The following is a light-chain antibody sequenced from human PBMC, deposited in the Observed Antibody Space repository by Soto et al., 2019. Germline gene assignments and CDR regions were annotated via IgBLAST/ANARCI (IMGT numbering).Light chain of an antibody. Sequence: QSVLTQPASVSGSPGQSITVSCTGTSNDVGSYNYVSWYQQHPGKAPKLMIYEVSTRPSGVSNRFSGSKSGNTASLTISGLQAEDEADYYCSSFTSSSAREVVFGGGTKVTVL. CDR2: EVS. V-gene: IGLV2-14*01. CDR3: SSFTSSSAREVV. CDR1: SNDVGSYNY. J-gene: IGLJ2*01.